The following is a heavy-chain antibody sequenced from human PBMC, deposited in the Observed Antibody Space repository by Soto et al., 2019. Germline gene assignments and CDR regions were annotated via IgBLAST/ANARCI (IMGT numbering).Heavy chain of an antibody. V-gene: IGHV1-18*01. D-gene: IGHD1-26*01. CDR1: GGTFGSYA. J-gene: IGHJ4*02. Sequence: GASVKVSCKDSGGTFGSYAISWVRQAPGQGLEWMGWISAYNGNTNYAQKLQGRVTMTTDTSTSTAYMELRSLRSDDTAVYYCARSYSGTYPLYWGQGTLVTVSS. CDR2: ISAYNGNT. CDR3: ARSYSGTYPLY.